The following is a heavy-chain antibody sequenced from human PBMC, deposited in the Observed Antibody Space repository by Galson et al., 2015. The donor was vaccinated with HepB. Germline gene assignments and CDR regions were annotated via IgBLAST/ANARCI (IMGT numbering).Heavy chain of an antibody. CDR2: IDPSDSYT. D-gene: IGHD6-13*01. J-gene: IGHJ2*01. CDR1: GSSFTSYW. Sequence: QSGAEVKKPGESLKISCKGSGSSFTSYWIGWVRQMPGKGLEWMGRIDPSDSYTNYSPSFQGHVTISADKSISTAYLQWSSLKASDTAMYYCARQWGGGSSSWHWYFDLWGRCTLVTVSS. V-gene: IGHV5-10-1*01. CDR3: ARQWGGGSSSWHWYFDL.